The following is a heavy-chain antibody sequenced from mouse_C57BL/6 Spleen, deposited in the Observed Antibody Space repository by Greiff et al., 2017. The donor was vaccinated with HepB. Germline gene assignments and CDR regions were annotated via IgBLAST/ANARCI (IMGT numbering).Heavy chain of an antibody. CDR2: ISSGSSTI. CDR3: ARDYDGRPYWYFDV. D-gene: IGHD2-4*01. Sequence: EVMLVESGGGLVKPGGSLKLSCAASGFTFSDYGMHWVRQAPEKGLEWVAYISSGSSTIYYADTVKGRFTISRDNAKNTLFLQMTSLRSEDTAMYYGARDYDGRPYWYFDVWGTGTTVTVSS. V-gene: IGHV5-17*01. J-gene: IGHJ1*03. CDR1: GFTFSDYG.